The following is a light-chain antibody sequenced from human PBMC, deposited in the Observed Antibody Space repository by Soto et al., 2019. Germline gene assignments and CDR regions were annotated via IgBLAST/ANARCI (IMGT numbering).Light chain of an antibody. J-gene: IGKJ1*01. CDR3: QQYNNWPLK. CDR2: GAS. V-gene: IGKV3-15*01. Sequence: EIVMTQSPATLSVSPGERATLSCRASQSVSSNLAWYQQKPGQAPRLLIYGASTRATGIPARFSGSGSGTEFTLTISSLQSEDFAVYYCQQYNNWPLKFGQGTKVDIK. CDR1: QSVSSN.